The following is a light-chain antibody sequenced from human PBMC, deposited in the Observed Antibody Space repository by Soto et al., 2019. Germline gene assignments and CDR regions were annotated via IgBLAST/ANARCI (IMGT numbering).Light chain of an antibody. CDR3: SLSFSGVRV. V-gene: IGLV7-46*01. Sequence: QAVVTQEPSLTVSPGGTVTLTCGSSTGTVTSGHYPYWFQQKPGQALRTLIFDTDNTQSWTPARFSGSLLGGKAALALSGAQHEDEADYYCSLSFSGVRVFGGGTKLTVL. CDR1: TGTVTSGHY. J-gene: IGLJ2*01. CDR2: DTD.